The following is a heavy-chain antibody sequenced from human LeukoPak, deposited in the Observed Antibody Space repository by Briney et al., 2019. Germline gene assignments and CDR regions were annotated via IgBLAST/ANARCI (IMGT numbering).Heavy chain of an antibody. V-gene: IGHV3-30*02. CDR2: IRYDGSNK. D-gene: IGHD3-10*01. CDR1: GFTFSSYG. Sequence: GGSLRLSCAASGFTFSSYGMHWVRQAPGKGLEWVAFIRYDGSNKYYADSVKGRFTISRDNSKNTLYLQMNSLRAEDTAVYYCAKDRVAIGSGSPFDYWGQGTLVTVSS. CDR3: AKDRVAIGSGSPFDY. J-gene: IGHJ4*02.